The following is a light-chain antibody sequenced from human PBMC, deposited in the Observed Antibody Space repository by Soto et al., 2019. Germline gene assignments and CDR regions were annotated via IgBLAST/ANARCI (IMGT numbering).Light chain of an antibody. CDR1: QSVSSY. J-gene: IGKJ5*01. Sequence: EIVLTQSPATLSLSPGERATLSCRASQSVSSYLAWYQQKPGQAPRLLIYDASNRATGIPVRFSGSGSGTDFTLTISSLEPEDFALYYCQQRSNWPPITFGQGTRLEIK. CDR2: DAS. V-gene: IGKV3-11*01. CDR3: QQRSNWPPIT.